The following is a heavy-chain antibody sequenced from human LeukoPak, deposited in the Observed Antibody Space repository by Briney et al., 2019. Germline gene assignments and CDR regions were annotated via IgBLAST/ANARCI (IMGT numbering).Heavy chain of an antibody. CDR2: INHSGST. CDR1: GGSFSGYY. CDR3: ARAITMVQGVIMDYFDY. J-gene: IGHJ4*02. Sequence: SETLSLTCAVYGGSFSGYYWSWIRQPPGKGLEWIGEINHSGSTNYNPSLKSRVTISVDMSKNQFSLKLSSVTAADTAVYYCARAITMVQGVIMDYFDYWGQGTLVTVSS. V-gene: IGHV4-34*01. D-gene: IGHD3-10*01.